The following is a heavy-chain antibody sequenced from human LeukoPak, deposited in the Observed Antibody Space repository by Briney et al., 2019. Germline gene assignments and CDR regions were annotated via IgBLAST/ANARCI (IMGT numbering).Heavy chain of an antibody. CDR1: GFTFSSYA. J-gene: IGHJ4*02. D-gene: IGHD6-13*01. Sequence: GGSLRLSCAASGFTFSSYAMHWVRQAPGKGLEWVSGISWNSGSIGYADSVKGRFTISRDNAKNSLYLQMNSLRAEDTALYYCAKEAPGIAAAAALDYWGQGTLVTVSS. CDR2: ISWNSGSI. CDR3: AKEAPGIAAAAALDY. V-gene: IGHV3-9*01.